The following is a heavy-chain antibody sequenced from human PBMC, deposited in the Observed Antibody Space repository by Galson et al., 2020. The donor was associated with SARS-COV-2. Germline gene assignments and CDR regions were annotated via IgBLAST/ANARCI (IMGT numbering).Heavy chain of an antibody. CDR1: GGSISSGVYY. V-gene: IGHV4-31*03. CDR3: AGCGSWRYNWFDP. D-gene: IGHD6-13*01. J-gene: IGHJ5*02. Sequence: SETLSLTCTVSGGSISSGVYYWSWFLPHLAYGLQWIGYTYYRGSTDYNPTRKSRVTISVDTSKNQFSLELSSVTAADTDVYYCAGCGSWRYNWFDPWGQGTLVSVSS. CDR2: TYYRGST.